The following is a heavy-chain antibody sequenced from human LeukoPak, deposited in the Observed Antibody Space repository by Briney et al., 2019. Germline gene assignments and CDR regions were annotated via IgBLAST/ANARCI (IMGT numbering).Heavy chain of an antibody. J-gene: IGHJ4*02. CDR1: GGSISSYY. Sequence: SETLSLTCTVSGGSISSYYWSWIRQPAGKGLEWIGPIYTSGTTNYNPSLKGRVTMSVDTSKNQFSLKLSSVTAADTAVYYCARDRSYDSRIVDFWGQGTLVTVSS. CDR3: ARDRSYDSRIVDF. V-gene: IGHV4-4*07. D-gene: IGHD3-22*01. CDR2: IYTSGTT.